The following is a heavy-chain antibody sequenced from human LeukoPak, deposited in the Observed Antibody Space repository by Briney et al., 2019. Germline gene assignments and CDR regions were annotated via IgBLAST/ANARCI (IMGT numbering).Heavy chain of an antibody. CDR2: ISTAGTTV. Sequence: PGGSLRLSCAASGFTFSGYSLNWVRQAPGKGLEWISYISTAGTTVYYADSVKGRFTISRDNAKNSLYLQMNSLRAEDTAVYYCARGRTFYDILTGYNHYFDYWGQGTLVTVSS. CDR3: ARGRTFYDILTGYNHYFDY. CDR1: GFTFSGYS. V-gene: IGHV3-48*04. J-gene: IGHJ4*02. D-gene: IGHD3-9*01.